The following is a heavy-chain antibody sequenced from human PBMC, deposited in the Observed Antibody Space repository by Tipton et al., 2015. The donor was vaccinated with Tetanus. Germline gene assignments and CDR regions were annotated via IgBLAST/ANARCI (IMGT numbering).Heavy chain of an antibody. J-gene: IGHJ4*02. CDR3: TRDYNGLSS. CDR1: GFTFSKKA. D-gene: IGHD1-1*01. V-gene: IGHV3-7*01. CDR2: INPDGSAK. Sequence: SLRLSCAVSGFTFSKKAMAWVRQAPGKGLEWVANINPDGSAKYYVDSVKGRFTISRDNTKNTLYLQMNSLRVEDTAFYFCTRDYNGLSSWGQGTLVTVSS.